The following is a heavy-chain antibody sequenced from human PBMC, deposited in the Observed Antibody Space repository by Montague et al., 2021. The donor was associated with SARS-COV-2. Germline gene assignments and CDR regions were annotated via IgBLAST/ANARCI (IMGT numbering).Heavy chain of an antibody. Sequence: PALVKPTQTLTLTCTFSGFSLTSSGMCVSWIRQPPGKALEWLALIDWDDDKYYITSLETRLTISKDTSKNQVVLTVTNMDPMDTATYYCARGFGSGGYYYARRAFDIWGQGTMVTVSP. CDR2: IDWDDDK. V-gene: IGHV2-70*01. CDR3: ARGFGSGGYYYARRAFDI. CDR1: GFSLTSSGMC. J-gene: IGHJ3*02. D-gene: IGHD3-22*01.